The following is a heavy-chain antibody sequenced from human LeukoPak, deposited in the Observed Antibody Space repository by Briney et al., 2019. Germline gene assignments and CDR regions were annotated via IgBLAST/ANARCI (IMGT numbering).Heavy chain of an antibody. J-gene: IGHJ4*02. CDR2: ISYDGSNK. CDR1: GFTFSSYA. V-gene: IGHV3-30*01. CDR3: ARDGHDSSGYYPRRYFDY. Sequence: GGSLRLSCAASGFTFSSYAMHWVRQAPGKGLEWVAVISYDGSNKYYADSVKGRFTISRGNSKNTLYLQMNSLRAEDTAVYYCARDGHDSSGYYPRRYFDYWGQGTLVNVSS. D-gene: IGHD3-22*01.